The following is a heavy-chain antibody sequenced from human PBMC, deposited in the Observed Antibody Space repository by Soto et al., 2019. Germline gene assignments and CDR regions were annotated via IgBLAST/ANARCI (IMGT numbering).Heavy chain of an antibody. CDR2: ISWNSRST. V-gene: IGHV3-9*01. CDR3: AKDIPQERWLHSFQH. D-gene: IGHD5-12*01. CDR1: GFTFDDYV. J-gene: IGHJ1*01. Sequence: EVQLVESGGGLVQPGMSLRLSCAASGFTFDDYVMHWVRQAPGKGLEWVSGISWNSRSTGYADSVKGRFTISRDNAKNYLYLQMNSLRPEDTAFYYCAKDIPQERWLHSFQHWGQGTLVTVSS.